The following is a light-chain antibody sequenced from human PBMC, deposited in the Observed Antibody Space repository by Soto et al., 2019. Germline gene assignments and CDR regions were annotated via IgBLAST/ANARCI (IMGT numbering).Light chain of an antibody. CDR2: EVN. CDR3: SSYAGSSYV. CDR1: SSDVGGYNY. J-gene: IGLJ1*01. V-gene: IGLV2-8*01. Sequence: QSVLTQPPSASGSPGQSVAISCTGTSSDVGGYNYVSWYQQHPGKAPKLMIYEVNKRPSGVPDRFSGSKSGNTASLTVSGLQAEDEADYDCSSYAGSSYVFGTGTKLTVL.